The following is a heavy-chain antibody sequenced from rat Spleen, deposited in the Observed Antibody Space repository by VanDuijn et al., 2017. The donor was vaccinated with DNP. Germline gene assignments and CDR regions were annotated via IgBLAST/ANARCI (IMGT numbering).Heavy chain of an antibody. J-gene: IGHJ1*01. D-gene: IGHD1-9*01. Sequence: EVQVLESGGGLVQPGNSLKLSCATSGFTFSTAWMYWYRQFPEKRLEWVARIKAKSNNYATDYTESVKGRFTISRDDSKRTIYLQMNNLKEEDTAIYYCATYYGYNYWYFDFWGPGTMVTVSS. CDR2: IKAKSNNYAT. CDR3: ATYYGYNYWYFDF. V-gene: IGHV6-6*01. CDR1: GFTFSTAW.